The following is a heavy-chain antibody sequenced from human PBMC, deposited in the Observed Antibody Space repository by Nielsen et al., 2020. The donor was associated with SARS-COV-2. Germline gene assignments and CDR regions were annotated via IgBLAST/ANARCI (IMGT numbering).Heavy chain of an antibody. Sequence: GGSLRLSCAASGFTFSSYGMHWVRQAPGKGLEWVAVISYDGSNKYYADSVKGRFTISRDNSKNTLYLQMNSLRAEDTAVYHCAKDESPSGGSSSWYANYYYYYGMDVWGQGTTVTVSS. CDR2: ISYDGSNK. J-gene: IGHJ6*02. D-gene: IGHD6-13*01. V-gene: IGHV3-30*18. CDR3: AKDESPSGGSSSWYANYYYYYGMDV. CDR1: GFTFSSYG.